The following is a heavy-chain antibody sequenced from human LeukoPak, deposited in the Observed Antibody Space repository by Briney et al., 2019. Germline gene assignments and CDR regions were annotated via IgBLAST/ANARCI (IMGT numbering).Heavy chain of an antibody. CDR3: ARDQDPKTGDY. J-gene: IGHJ4*02. CDR2: INPNSGGT. Sequence: ASVKVSCKASGYTFTTYGISWVRQASGQGLEWMGWINPNSGGTNYAQKFQGRVTMTRDTSISTAYMELSRLRSDDTAVYYCARDQDPKTGDYCGQGTLVTVSS. CDR1: GYTFTTYG. D-gene: IGHD3-10*01. V-gene: IGHV1-2*02.